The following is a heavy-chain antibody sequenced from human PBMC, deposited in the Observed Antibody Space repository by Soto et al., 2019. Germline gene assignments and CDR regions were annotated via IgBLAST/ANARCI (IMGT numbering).Heavy chain of an antibody. Sequence: GSLRLSCAASVFTFSSYAMSWVRQGPGKGLEWVSAVSTSGGSTDYADSVKGRITISRDNSKNTLYLQMNSLRAEDTAVYYCAKGLVAAAGPMYYFDYWGQGTLVTVSS. CDR1: VFTFSSYA. D-gene: IGHD6-13*01. CDR3: AKGLVAAAGPMYYFDY. J-gene: IGHJ4*02. CDR2: VSTSGGST. V-gene: IGHV3-23*01.